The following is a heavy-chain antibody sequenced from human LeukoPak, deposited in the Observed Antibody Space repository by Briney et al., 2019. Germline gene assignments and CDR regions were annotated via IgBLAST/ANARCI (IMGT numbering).Heavy chain of an antibody. CDR2: INDYTGDT. V-gene: IGHV4-34*01. CDR3: ARSYDYVWGSWLDY. CDR1: GGSFSDYF. J-gene: IGHJ4*02. Sequence: SETLSLTCTVFGGSFSDYFWTWIRHSPGKGLEWIGEINDYTGDTYYNPSLNSRVSISLEKSKNQLSLELRSVTAADTAVYYCARSYDYVWGSWLDYWGQGTLVTVSS. D-gene: IGHD3-16*01.